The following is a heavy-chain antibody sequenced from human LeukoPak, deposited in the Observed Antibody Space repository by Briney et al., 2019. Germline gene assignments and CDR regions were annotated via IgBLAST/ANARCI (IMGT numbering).Heavy chain of an antibody. Sequence: ASVKVSCKASGYSFTDYYMHWVRQVPGQGLEWMGWINPNTGGTNSPQRFQAWVTMTRDTSISTAYMELSRLRSNDTAVYYCARVSFSYNSGRSMDVWGQGTTVTVSS. D-gene: IGHD3-10*01. CDR2: INPNTGGT. V-gene: IGHV1-2*04. CDR1: GYSFTDYY. CDR3: ARVSFSYNSGRSMDV. J-gene: IGHJ6*02.